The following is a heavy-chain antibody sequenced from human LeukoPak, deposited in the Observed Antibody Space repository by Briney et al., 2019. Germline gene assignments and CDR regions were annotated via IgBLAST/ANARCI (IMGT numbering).Heavy chain of an antibody. CDR1: GGSFSGYY. J-gene: IGHJ4*02. CDR3: ARFLITMVRGVIRRSYFDY. D-gene: IGHD3-10*01. V-gene: IGHV4-34*01. CDR2: INHSGST. Sequence: SSETLSLTCAVYGGSFSGYYWSWIRQPPGKGLEWIGEINHSGSTNYNPSLKSRVTISVDTSKNQFSLKLSSVTAADTAVYYCARFLITMVRGVIRRSYFDYWGQGTLVTVSS.